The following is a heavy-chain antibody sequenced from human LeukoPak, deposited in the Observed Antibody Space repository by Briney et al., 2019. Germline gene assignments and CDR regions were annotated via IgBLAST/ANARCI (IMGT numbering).Heavy chain of an antibody. J-gene: IGHJ4*02. V-gene: IGHV1-46*01. D-gene: IGHD1-26*01. CDR2: INPSDGST. CDR3: TRPKDSGSHLFLFDY. Sequence: ASVKVSFKASGYTFTSYYMHWVRQAPGQGLEWMGIINPSDGSTNYAQKFQGRVTMTRDRSRSTVYLELCSLRSEDTAVYYCTRPKDSGSHLFLFDYWGQGTLVTVSS. CDR1: GYTFTSYY.